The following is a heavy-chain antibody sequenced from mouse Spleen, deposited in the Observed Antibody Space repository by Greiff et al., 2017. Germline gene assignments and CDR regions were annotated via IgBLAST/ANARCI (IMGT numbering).Heavy chain of an antibody. CDR2: ISYSGST. V-gene: IGHV3-2*02. Sequence: EVKLQESGPGLVKPSQSLSLTCTVTGYSITSDYAWNWIRQFPGNKLEWMGYISYSGSTSYNPSLKSRISITRDTSKNQFFLQLNSVTTEDTATYYCARSGAYYGNYFAYWGQGTLVTVSA. J-gene: IGHJ3*01. CDR1: GYSITSDYA. CDR3: ARSGAYYGNYFAY. D-gene: IGHD2-10*01.